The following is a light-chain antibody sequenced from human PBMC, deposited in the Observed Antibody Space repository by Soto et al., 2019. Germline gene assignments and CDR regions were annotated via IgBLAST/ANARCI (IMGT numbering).Light chain of an antibody. CDR1: QSVGSN. V-gene: IGKV3-15*01. J-gene: IGKJ4*02. CDR3: QQYAKWPLT. CDR2: RAS. Sequence: EVVMTQSPATLSVSPGERTSLSCRARQSVGSNLGWYQQKPGQAPRLLIYRASTRATGIPARFSGSGSGTEFTLTISRLQSEDIAVYYCQQYAKWPLTFGGGTKVEIK.